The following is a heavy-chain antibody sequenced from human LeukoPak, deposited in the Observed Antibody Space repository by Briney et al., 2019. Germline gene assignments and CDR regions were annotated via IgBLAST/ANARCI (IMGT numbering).Heavy chain of an antibody. D-gene: IGHD3-9*01. J-gene: IGHJ4*02. V-gene: IGHV4-59*01. Sequence: PSETLSLTCTVSGGSISSYYWSWIRQPPGKGLEWIGYIYYSGSTNYNPSLKSRVTTSVDTSKNQFSLKLSSVTAADTAVYYCARGRGYFGLFDYWGQGTLVTVS. CDR1: GGSISSYY. CDR3: ARGRGYFGLFDY. CDR2: IYYSGST.